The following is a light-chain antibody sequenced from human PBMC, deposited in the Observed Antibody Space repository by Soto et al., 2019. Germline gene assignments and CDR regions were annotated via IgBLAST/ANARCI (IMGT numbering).Light chain of an antibody. CDR3: QQRHMWPIT. J-gene: IGKJ5*01. Sequence: EIVMTQSPATLSVSPGERATLSCRASQSVTFSLAWYQQKPGQAPRLLIYGASSRATGIPPRFSGSGSGTDFTLTISSLEPEDSAVYYCQQRHMWPITFGQGTRLEIK. V-gene: IGKV3D-15*01. CDR2: GAS. CDR1: QSVTFS.